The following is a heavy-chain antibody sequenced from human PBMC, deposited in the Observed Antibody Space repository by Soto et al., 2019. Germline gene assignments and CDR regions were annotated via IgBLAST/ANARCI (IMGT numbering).Heavy chain of an antibody. J-gene: IGHJ6*02. D-gene: IGHD2-8*01. CDR1: GGSISSGDYY. Sequence: QVQLQESGPGLVKPSQTLSLTCTVSGGSISSGDYYWSWIRQPPGKGLEWIGYIYYSGSTYYNPSLKSRVTESGDTSKNQSSLKLSSVTAADAAVYYCAREANGPPGGMDVWGQGTTVTVSS. CDR2: IYYSGST. CDR3: AREANGPPGGMDV. V-gene: IGHV4-30-4*01.